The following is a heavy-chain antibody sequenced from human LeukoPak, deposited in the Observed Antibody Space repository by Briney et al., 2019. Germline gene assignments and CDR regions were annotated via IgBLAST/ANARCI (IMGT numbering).Heavy chain of an antibody. CDR3: ARDHGVTMVRGVMIVSY. V-gene: IGHV1-2*02. J-gene: IGHJ4*02. CDR1: GYTFTSYY. Sequence: GASVKVSCKASGYTFTSYYMHWVRQAPGQGLEWMGWINPNSGGTNYAQKFQGRVTMTRDTSISTAYMELSRLRSDDTAVYYCARDHGVTMVRGVMIVSYWGQGTLVTVSS. D-gene: IGHD3-10*01. CDR2: INPNSGGT.